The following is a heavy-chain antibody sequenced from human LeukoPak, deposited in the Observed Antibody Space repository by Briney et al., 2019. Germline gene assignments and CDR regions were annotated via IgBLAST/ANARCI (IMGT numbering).Heavy chain of an antibody. CDR3: SAESGRRCLRPNWCDL. CDR2: ISSSGGSI. CDR1: GFSFSSYE. J-gene: IGHJ5*02. V-gene: IGHV3-48*03. D-gene: IGHD4/OR15-4a*01. Sequence: GGSLRLSCAASGFSFSSYEMNWVRQAPGKGLEWVSYISSSGGSIYYADSVKGRFTISRDNAKNSVFLQMNSLRAEDTAVYYCSAESGRRCLRPNWCDLWGQGTLVTVSS.